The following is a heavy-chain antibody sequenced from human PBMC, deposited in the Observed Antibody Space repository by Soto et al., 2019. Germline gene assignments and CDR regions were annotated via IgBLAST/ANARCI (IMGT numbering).Heavy chain of an antibody. V-gene: IGHV3-9*01. CDR2: ISWNSGSI. CDR1: GFTFYDYA. CDR3: AKDMGMVRGFDAFDI. Sequence: GGSLRLSCAASGFTFYDYAMHWFRQAPGKGLEWVSGISWNSGSIGYADSVKGRFTISRDNAKNSLYLQMNSLRAEDTALYYCAKDMGMVRGFDAFDIWGQGTMVTVSS. D-gene: IGHD3-10*01. J-gene: IGHJ3*02.